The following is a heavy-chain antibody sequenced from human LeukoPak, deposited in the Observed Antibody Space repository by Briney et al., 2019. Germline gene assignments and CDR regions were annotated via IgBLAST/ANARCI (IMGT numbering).Heavy chain of an antibody. D-gene: IGHD1-26*01. Sequence: SETLSLTCTVSGGSISSFYWSWIRQPPGKGLEWLGYIYYSGSTNYSPSLKSRVTISVDTSKNQFSLKLSSVTAADTAVYYCARDRDNGTYYYYYGMDVWGQGTTVTVSS. J-gene: IGHJ6*02. CDR1: GGSISSFY. CDR3: ARDRDNGTYYYYYGMDV. V-gene: IGHV4-59*01. CDR2: IYYSGST.